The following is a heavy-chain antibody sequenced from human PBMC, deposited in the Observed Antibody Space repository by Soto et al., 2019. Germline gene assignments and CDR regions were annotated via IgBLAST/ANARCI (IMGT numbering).Heavy chain of an antibody. CDR2: FDPEDGET. CDR1: GYTLTELS. D-gene: IGHD4-4*01. V-gene: IGHV1-24*01. CDR3: ATEFSVTQLYGMDV. Sequence: ASVKVSCKVSGYTLTELSMHWVRQAPGKGLEWMGGFDPEDGETIYAQKFQGRVTMTEDTSTDTAYMELSSLRSEDTAVYYCATEFSVTQLYGMDVWGQGTTVTVSS. J-gene: IGHJ6*02.